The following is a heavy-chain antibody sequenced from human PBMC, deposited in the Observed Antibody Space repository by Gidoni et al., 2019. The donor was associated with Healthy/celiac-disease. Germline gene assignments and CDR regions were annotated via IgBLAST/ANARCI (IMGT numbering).Heavy chain of an antibody. D-gene: IGHD4-17*01. V-gene: IGHV3-30*18. Sequence: GLEWVAVISYDGSNKYYADSVKGRFTISRDNSKNTLYLQMNSLRAEDTAVYYCAKDDSTTGAFDIWGQGTMVTVSS. CDR2: ISYDGSNK. CDR3: AKDDSTTGAFDI. J-gene: IGHJ3*02.